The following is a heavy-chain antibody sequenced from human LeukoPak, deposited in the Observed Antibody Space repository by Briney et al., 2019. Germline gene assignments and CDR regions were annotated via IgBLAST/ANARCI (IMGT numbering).Heavy chain of an antibody. Sequence: SETLSLTCTVSGGSISSYYWSWIRQPAGKGLEWLGYVYYSGTTSFNPSLESRVTMSVDTSKNQIYLRSRSVTAADTAVYYCARLGFWSVHRVYAMDVWGQGTTVTVSS. CDR2: VYYSGTT. J-gene: IGHJ6*02. V-gene: IGHV4-59*08. D-gene: IGHD3-3*01. CDR1: GGSISSYY. CDR3: ARLGFWSVHRVYAMDV.